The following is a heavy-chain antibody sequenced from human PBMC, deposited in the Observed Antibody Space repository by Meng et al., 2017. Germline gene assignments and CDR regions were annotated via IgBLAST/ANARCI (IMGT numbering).Heavy chain of an antibody. Sequence: SVKVSCKASGGTFSSYTISWVRQAPGQGLEWMGRIIPILGIANYAQKFQGRVTITADKSTSTAYMELSSLRSEDTAVYYCARGQWFGELLLIWDSFDYWGQGTLVPSPQ. J-gene: IGHJ4*02. CDR1: GGTFSSYT. CDR2: IIPILGIA. V-gene: IGHV1-69*02. CDR3: ARGQWFGELLLIWDSFDY. D-gene: IGHD3-10*01.